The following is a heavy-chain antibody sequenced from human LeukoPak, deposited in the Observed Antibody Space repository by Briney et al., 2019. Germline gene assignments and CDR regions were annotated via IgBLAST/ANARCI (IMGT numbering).Heavy chain of an antibody. CDR1: GFTFSSYW. D-gene: IGHD5-12*01. V-gene: IGHV3-74*01. J-gene: IGHJ4*02. CDR3: AREGGYDYYFDP. CDR2: INSDESDI. Sequence: GGSLRLSCAASGFTFSSYWMHWVRQAPGKELVWVSRINSDESDIRYADSVKGRFTISRDNAKNTLYLQMNSLRAEDTAVYYCAREGGYDYYFDPWGQGTLVTVSS.